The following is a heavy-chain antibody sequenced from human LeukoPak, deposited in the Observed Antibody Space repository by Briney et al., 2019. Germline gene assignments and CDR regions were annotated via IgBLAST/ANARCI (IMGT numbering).Heavy chain of an antibody. Sequence: GGSLRLSCAASGFTFSNYWMIWVRQAPGKGLEWVGNIKQDGSEKRYADSVRGRFTISRDNAQTSLYLQMNSLRAEDTAVCYCARASDPWLQLTWGQGTLVTVSS. CDR3: ARASDPWLQLT. CDR2: IKQDGSEK. CDR1: GFTFSNYW. V-gene: IGHV3-7*05. J-gene: IGHJ5*02. D-gene: IGHD5-24*01.